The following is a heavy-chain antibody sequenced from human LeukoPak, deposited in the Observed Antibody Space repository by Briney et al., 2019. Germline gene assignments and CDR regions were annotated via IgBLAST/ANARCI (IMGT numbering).Heavy chain of an antibody. CDR2: INHSGST. CDR1: GGSFSGYY. CDR3: ARGVSSSWFFGRVFPHYYFDY. Sequence: SETLSLTCAVYGGSFSGYYWSWIRQPPGKGLEWIGEINHSGSTNYNLSLESRVTISVDTSKNQFSLKLSSVTAADTAVYYCARGVSSSWFFGRVFPHYYFDYWGQGTLVTVSS. V-gene: IGHV4-34*01. D-gene: IGHD6-13*01. J-gene: IGHJ4*02.